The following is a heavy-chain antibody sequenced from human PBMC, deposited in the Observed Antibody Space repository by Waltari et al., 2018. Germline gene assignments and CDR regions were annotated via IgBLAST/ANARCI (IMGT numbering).Heavy chain of an antibody. CDR1: GYTFKNYD. Sequence: QMQLVQSEAEVKKPGASVKVSCKASGYTFKNYDLNWVRQAAGQGLEWMGWRNPNSGNTGDGQQCQGRGTMTRNTSITTAYMELTSLRSEDTAVYYCARGTRSFDPWGQGTLVTVSS. CDR2: RNPNSGNT. D-gene: IGHD2-2*01. J-gene: IGHJ5*02. CDR3: ARGTRSFDP. V-gene: IGHV1-8*01.